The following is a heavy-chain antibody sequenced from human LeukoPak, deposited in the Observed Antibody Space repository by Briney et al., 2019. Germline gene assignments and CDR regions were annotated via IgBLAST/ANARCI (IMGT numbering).Heavy chain of an antibody. CDR2: IKQDGSAK. CDR3: ARDNGWSADF. Sequence: GGSLRLSCVASGITFSNYAVSWVRRAPGKGLEWVANIKQDGSAKPYVDSVKGRFTISRDNAKNSLFLQMNSLRAEDTAVYYCARDNGWSADFWGQGTLVTVSS. CDR1: GITFSNYA. J-gene: IGHJ4*02. V-gene: IGHV3-7*03. D-gene: IGHD2-15*01.